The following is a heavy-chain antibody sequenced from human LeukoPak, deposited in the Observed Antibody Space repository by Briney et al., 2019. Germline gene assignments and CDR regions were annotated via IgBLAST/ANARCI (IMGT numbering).Heavy chain of an antibody. J-gene: IGHJ5*02. V-gene: IGHV3-21*01. CDR3: ARDRPPIPIMFEDWFDP. D-gene: IGHD3-16*01. CDR2: ISSSSSYI. CDR1: GFTFSSYS. Sequence: GGSLRLSCAASGFTFSSYSMNWVRQAPGKGLEWVSSISSSSSYIYYADSVKGRFTISRDNAKNSLYLQMNGLRAEDTAVYYCARDRPPIPIMFEDWFDPWGQGTLVTVSS.